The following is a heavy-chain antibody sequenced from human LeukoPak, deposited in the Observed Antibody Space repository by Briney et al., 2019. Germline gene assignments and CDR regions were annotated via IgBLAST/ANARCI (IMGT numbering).Heavy chain of an antibody. D-gene: IGHD2-15*01. CDR2: IRSSGSTI. CDR3: ARGGSSWYGFDY. CDR1: GFTFSSYS. Sequence: GGSLRLSCAASGFTFSSYSMNWVRQAPGKGLEWVSYIRSSGSTIYYADSVKGRFTISRDNAKNSLYLQMNSLRAEDTAVYYCARGGSSWYGFDYWGQGALVTVSS. V-gene: IGHV3-48*01. J-gene: IGHJ4*02.